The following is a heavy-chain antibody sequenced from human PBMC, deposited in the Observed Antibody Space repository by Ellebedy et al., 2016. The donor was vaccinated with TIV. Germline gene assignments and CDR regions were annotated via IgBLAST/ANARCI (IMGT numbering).Heavy chain of an antibody. CDR2: INQDGSEK. J-gene: IGHJ4*02. CDR3: ARGLRRRAY. Sequence: GESLKISCTASGFTFSSFWMHWVRRAPGKGLEWVATINQDGSEKYYVDSVRGRFTVSRDDAKNSVYLQMINLRAEDTAVYFCARGLRRRAYWGQGTAVTVSS. CDR1: GFTFSSFW. V-gene: IGHV3-7*01.